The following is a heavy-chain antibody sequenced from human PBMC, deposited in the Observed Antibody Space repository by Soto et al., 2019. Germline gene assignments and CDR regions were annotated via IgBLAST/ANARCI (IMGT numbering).Heavy chain of an antibody. Sequence: GGSLRLSCAASGFTFSSYAMTWVRQAPGKGLEWVSSISVSGDNTYYADSVKGRFTISRDNSKNTFYLQMSSLRADDTAEYYCAKAGTHPYFDYWGQGTLVTVSS. D-gene: IGHD1-1*01. V-gene: IGHV3-23*01. CDR2: ISVSGDNT. CDR3: AKAGTHPYFDY. J-gene: IGHJ4*02. CDR1: GFTFSSYA.